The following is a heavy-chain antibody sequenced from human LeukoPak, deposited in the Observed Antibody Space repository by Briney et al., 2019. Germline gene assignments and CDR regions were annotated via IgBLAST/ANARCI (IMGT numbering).Heavy chain of an antibody. D-gene: IGHD3-16*01. CDR3: ARASGVTYDAFDI. V-gene: IGHV1-46*01. Sequence: ASVKVSCKASGYSFTSHYMHWVRQAPGQGLEWLGLINPSGSSTLYAQKFQGRVTMTRDMSTTTDYMELSSLRAEDTAVYYCARASGVTYDAFDIWGQGTMVTVSS. CDR2: INPSGSST. J-gene: IGHJ3*02. CDR1: GYSFTSHY.